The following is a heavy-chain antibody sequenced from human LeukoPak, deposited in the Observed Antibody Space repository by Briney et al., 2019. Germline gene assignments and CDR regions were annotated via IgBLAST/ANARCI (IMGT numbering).Heavy chain of an antibody. CDR3: AKVRDSSGYYSRDAFDI. Sequence: GGSLRLSCAASGFTFSSYTMSWVRQAPGKGLEWVSAISGSGGSTYYADSVKGRFTISRDNSKNTLYLQMNSLRAEDTAVYYCAKVRDSSGYYSRDAFDIWGQGTMVTVSS. CDR2: ISGSGGST. J-gene: IGHJ3*02. CDR1: GFTFSSYT. D-gene: IGHD3-22*01. V-gene: IGHV3-23*01.